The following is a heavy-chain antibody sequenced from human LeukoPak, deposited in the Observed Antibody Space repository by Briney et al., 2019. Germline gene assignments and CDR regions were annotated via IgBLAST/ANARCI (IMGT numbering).Heavy chain of an antibody. V-gene: IGHV3-9*01. Sequence: GGSLRLSCAASGFTFDDYAMHWVRHAPGKGLEWVSGISWNSGSIGYADSVKGRFTISRDNAKNSLYLQMNSLRAEDTALYYCAKDINYIGGDGMDVWGQGTTVTVSS. CDR2: ISWNSGSI. CDR1: GFTFDDYA. CDR3: AKDINYIGGDGMDV. J-gene: IGHJ6*02. D-gene: IGHD4-23*01.